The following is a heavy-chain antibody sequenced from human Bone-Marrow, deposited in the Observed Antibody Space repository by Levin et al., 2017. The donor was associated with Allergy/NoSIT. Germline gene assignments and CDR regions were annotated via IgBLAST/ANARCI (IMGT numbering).Heavy chain of an antibody. CDR2: INPKRGDT. CDR1: GYTFTDYY. D-gene: IGHD6-13*01. CDR3: ARGGAGSNDY. J-gene: IGHJ4*02. V-gene: IGHV1-2*02. Sequence: ASVKVSCTVSGYTFTDYYIHWVRQTPGQGLEWMGWINPKRGDTNFAEKFHGRVVLTRDSSISTAYMEMGRLRSDDTALYYCARGGAGSNDYWGQGTLVTVSS.